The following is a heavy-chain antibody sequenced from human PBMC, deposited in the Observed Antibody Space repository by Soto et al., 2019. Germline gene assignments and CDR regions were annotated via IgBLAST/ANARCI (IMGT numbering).Heavy chain of an antibody. CDR1: GFTFSDYW. V-gene: IGHV3-74*01. CDR2: IDSDGSST. D-gene: IGHD1-1*01. J-gene: IGHJ4*02. CDR3: ARDYAARYNWNDGQYYFDY. Sequence: PGGSLRLSCAASGFTFSDYWMNWVRQAPGKGLVWVSRIDSDGSSTSYADSVKGRFTISRDNAKNTLYLQMNSLRADDTAVYYCARDYAARYNWNDGQYYFDYWGQGTLVTVSS.